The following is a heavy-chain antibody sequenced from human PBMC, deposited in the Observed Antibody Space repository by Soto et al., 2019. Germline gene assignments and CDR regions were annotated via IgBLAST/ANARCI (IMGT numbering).Heavy chain of an antibody. D-gene: IGHD3-16*01. V-gene: IGHV3-30*06. J-gene: IGHJ3*01. CDR2: ITPNGSPQ. Sequence: QVQLVESGGGVVHPGTSLRLSCAVSGFTFSTYGFHWVRQAPGKGLEWVAIITPNGSPQYYADSLKGRFTISRDNSKNLLFLQMDSLRTEDTGVYYCARGGNFDVWGQGTLVTVSS. CDR3: ARGGNFDV. CDR1: GFTFSTYG.